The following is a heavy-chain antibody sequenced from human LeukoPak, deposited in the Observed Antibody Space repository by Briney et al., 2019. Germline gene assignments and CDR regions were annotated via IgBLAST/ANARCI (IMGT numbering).Heavy chain of an antibody. D-gene: IGHD1-1*01. V-gene: IGHV5-51*01. CDR1: GYSFTSYW. CDR3: ARGGRSKLYCFEY. CDR2: IYPGDSDT. Sequence: GESLKISCKGSGYSFTSYWIGWVRQIPGKGLEWMGIIYPGDSDTIYSLSFQGQVTISADKSISTAYLQWSSLKASDTAMYYVARGGRSKLYCFEYWGQGTLVTVSS. J-gene: IGHJ4*02.